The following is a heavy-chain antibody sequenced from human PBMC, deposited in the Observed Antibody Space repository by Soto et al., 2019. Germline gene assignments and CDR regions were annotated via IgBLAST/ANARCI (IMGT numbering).Heavy chain of an antibody. V-gene: IGHV4-59*01. CDR2: VYYSGST. CDR1: GVSITTYY. J-gene: IGHJ3*02. CDR3: AREPIAFDI. Sequence: ASETLSLTCTVSGVSITTYYWSWTRQPPGKGLEWIGYVYYSGSTNYNPSLKSRVTISVDTSKNQFSLKLASVTAADTAVYFCAREPIAFDIWGQGTMVIASS.